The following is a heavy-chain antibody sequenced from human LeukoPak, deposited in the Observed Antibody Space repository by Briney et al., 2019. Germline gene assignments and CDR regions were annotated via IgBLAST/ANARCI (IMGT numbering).Heavy chain of an antibody. Sequence: PGGSLRLSCAASGFNFSSYAMSWVRQAPGKGLEWVSSISGSSDRTFYADSVKGRFTISRDNSKNTLFLQMNTLRAEDTAVYYCVGFDYWGQGTLVTVSS. CDR3: VGFDY. J-gene: IGHJ4*02. CDR1: GFNFSSYA. V-gene: IGHV3-23*01. CDR2: ISGSSDRT.